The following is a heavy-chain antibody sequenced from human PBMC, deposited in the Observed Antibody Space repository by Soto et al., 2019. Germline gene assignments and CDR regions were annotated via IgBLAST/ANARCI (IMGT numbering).Heavy chain of an antibody. CDR1: GFTFSSYW. D-gene: IGHD2-21*01. J-gene: IGHJ4*02. CDR2: INTDGSTR. Sequence: EVQLVESGGGLVQPGGSLRLSCAASGFTFSSYWMHWVRQAPGEGLVWVSRINTDGSTRSYADSVKGRFTISRDNAKNALFLQMNSRRAEDTAVYYCARVAYGAYHFDYWGQGTLVT. V-gene: IGHV3-74*01. CDR3: ARVAYGAYHFDY.